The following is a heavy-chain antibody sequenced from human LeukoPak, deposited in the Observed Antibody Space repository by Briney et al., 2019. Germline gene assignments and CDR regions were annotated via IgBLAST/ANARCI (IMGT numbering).Heavy chain of an antibody. CDR1: GYTFTSYD. Sequence: ASVKVSCKASGYTFTSYDINWVRQATGQGLEWMGWMNPNSGNTGYAQKFQGRVTITRNTSISTAYMELSSLRSEDTAVYYCARNYYDSSGYLFWGQGTLVTVSS. CDR2: MNPNSGNT. J-gene: IGHJ4*02. CDR3: ARNYYDSSGYLF. V-gene: IGHV1-8*01. D-gene: IGHD3-22*01.